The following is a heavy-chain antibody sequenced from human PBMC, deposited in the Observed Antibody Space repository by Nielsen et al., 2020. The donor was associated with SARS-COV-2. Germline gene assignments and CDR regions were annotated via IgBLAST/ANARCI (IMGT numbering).Heavy chain of an antibody. CDR2: IKQDGSEK. CDR1: GFTFSSYW. J-gene: IGHJ5*02. D-gene: IGHD2-8*02. Sequence: GGSLRLSCAASGFTFSSYWMSWVRQAPGKGLEWVANIKQDGSEKYYVDSVKGRFTISRDNAKNSLYLQMNSLRAEDTAVYYCARGVLGVYAGFDPWAQGTLVTVSS. CDR3: ARGVLGVYAGFDP. V-gene: IGHV3-7*03.